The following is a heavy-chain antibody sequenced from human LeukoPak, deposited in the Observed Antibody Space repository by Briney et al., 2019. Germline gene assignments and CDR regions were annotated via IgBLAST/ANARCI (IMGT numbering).Heavy chain of an antibody. Sequence: SETLSLTCTVSGGSISSSSYYWAWIRQPPGKGLEWIGSIYYSGSTYYNPSLKSRVTISVDTSKNQFSLKLSSVTAADTAVYYCARHSFYYDSSGYYYYDYWGQGTLVIVSS. CDR2: IYYSGST. D-gene: IGHD3-22*01. V-gene: IGHV4-39*01. CDR1: GGSISSSSYY. CDR3: ARHSFYYDSSGYYYYDY. J-gene: IGHJ4*02.